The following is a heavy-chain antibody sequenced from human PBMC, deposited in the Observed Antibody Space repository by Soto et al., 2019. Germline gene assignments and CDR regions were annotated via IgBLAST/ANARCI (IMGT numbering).Heavy chain of an antibody. V-gene: IGHV6-1*01. CDR3: ARDRVRYYDSSGYYYYYYGMDV. D-gene: IGHD3-22*01. Sequence: KQSQTLSLTCAISGDSVSSNSAAWNWIRQSPSRGLEWLGRTYYRSKWYNDYAVSVKSRITINPDTSKNQFSLQLNSVTPEDTAVYYCARDRVRYYDSSGYYYYYYGMDVWGQGTTVTVSS. CDR1: GDSVSSNSAA. CDR2: TYYRSKWYN. J-gene: IGHJ6*02.